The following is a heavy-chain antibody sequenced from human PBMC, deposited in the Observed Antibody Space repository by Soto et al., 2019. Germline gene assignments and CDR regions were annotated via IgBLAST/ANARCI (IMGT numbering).Heavy chain of an antibody. CDR1: GFTFRSNW. V-gene: IGHV3-74*01. CDR2: INSDGSST. Sequence: GSLRVSCAASGFTFRSNWMHGVRQAPGKGLVWVSRINSDGSSTYYADSVKGRFTISRDNAKNTLYLQMNSLRAEDTAVYYCARVGGDLGYWGQGTLVTVSS. J-gene: IGHJ4*02. CDR3: ARVGGDLGY. D-gene: IGHD2-21*02.